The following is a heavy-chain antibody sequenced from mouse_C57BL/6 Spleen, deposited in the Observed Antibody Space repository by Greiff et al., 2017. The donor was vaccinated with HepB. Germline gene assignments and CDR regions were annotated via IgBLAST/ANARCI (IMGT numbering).Heavy chain of an antibody. CDR2: SYPGSGST. CDR3: ARRDSGGFAY. V-gene: IGHV1-55*01. Sequence: QVQLKQSGAELVKPGASVKMSCKASGYTFTSYWITWVKQRPGQGLEWIGDSYPGSGSTNYNEKFKSKATLTVDTSSSTAYMQLSSLTSEDSAVYYCARRDSGGFAYWGQRTLVTVSA. J-gene: IGHJ3*01. CDR1: GYTFTSYW.